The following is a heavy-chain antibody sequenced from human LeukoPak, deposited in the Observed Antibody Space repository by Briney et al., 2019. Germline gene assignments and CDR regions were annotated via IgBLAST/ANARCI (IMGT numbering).Heavy chain of an antibody. Sequence: SQTLSLTCTVSGGSISSGNYYYSWIRQPAGKGLEWIGRIYTSGSTNYNPSLKSRVTISVDTSKNQFSLKLSSVTAADTALYYCARDNYYYYMDVWGKGTTVTISS. J-gene: IGHJ6*03. CDR3: ARDNYYYYMDV. CDR1: GGSISSGNYY. V-gene: IGHV4-61*02. CDR2: IYTSGST.